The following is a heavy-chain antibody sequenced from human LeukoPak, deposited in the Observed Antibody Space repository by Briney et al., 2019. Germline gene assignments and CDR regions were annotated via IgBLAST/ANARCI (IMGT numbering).Heavy chain of an antibody. CDR3: ARDGYGRYYDSSGYLGWFDP. V-gene: IGHV1-2*02. CDR2: INPNSGGT. D-gene: IGHD3-22*01. CDR1: GYTFTCYY. J-gene: IGHJ5*02. Sequence: ASVKVSCKASGYTFTCYYMHGVRQAPGQGREGRGWINPNSGGTNYAQKFQGRVTMTRDTSISTAYMELSRLRSDDTAVYYCARDGYGRYYDSSGYLGWFDPWGQGTLVTVSS.